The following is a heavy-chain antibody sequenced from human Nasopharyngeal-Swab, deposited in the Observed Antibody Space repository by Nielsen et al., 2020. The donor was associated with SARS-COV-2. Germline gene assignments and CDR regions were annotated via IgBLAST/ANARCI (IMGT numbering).Heavy chain of an antibody. CDR1: GFTVSSNY. D-gene: IGHD2-15*01. CDR3: AKDRGCSGGSCYVHWYSDL. V-gene: IGHV3-53*01. J-gene: IGHJ2*01. Sequence: GESLKISCAASGFTVSSNYMSWVRQAPGKGLEWVSVIYSGGSTYYADSVKGQFTIPRDNSKNTLYLQMNSLRAEDTAVYYCAKDRGCSGGSCYVHWYSDLWGRGTLVTVSS. CDR2: IYSGGST.